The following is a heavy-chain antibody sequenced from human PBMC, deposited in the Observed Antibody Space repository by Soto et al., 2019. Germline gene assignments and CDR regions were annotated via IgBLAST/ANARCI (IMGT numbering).Heavy chain of an antibody. CDR1: GFIFSPYR. Sequence: GGALRLSCAGSGFIFSPYRKNLGRQAPGKGLEWVSYISSSSSTIYYADSVKGRFTISRDNAKNSLFLQMNSLRVEDTAVYYCAGGNRGYTFGAWGQGALVTVSS. CDR3: AGGNRGYTFGA. V-gene: IGHV3-48*01. J-gene: IGHJ5*02. D-gene: IGHD5-18*01. CDR2: ISSSSSTI.